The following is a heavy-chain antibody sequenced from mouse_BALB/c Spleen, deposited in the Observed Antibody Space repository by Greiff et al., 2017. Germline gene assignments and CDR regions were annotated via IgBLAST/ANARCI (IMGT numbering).Heavy chain of an antibody. CDR1: GFTFSSFG. CDR2: ISSGSSTI. CDR3: ARSDDYYGSEVYFDY. Sequence: DVHLVESGGGLVQPGGSRKLSCAASGFTFSSFGMHWVRQAPEKGLEWVAYISSGSSTIYYADTVKGRFTISRDNPKNTLFLQMTSLRSEDTAMYYCARSDDYYGSEVYFDYWGQGTTLTVSS. J-gene: IGHJ2*01. V-gene: IGHV5-17*02. D-gene: IGHD1-1*01.